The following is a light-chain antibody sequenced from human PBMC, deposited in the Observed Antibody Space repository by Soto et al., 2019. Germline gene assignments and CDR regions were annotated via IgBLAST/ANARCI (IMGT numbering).Light chain of an antibody. CDR2: EVN. CDR1: SSDVGGYNY. Sequence: QSVLTQPPSASGSPGQSVTISCTGTSSDVGGYNYVSWFQQHPGKAPKLIIHEVNQRPSGVPDRFSGSKSGNTASLTVSGLQADDEGTYYCSSYAGYNNVVFGTGTKVTLL. CDR3: SSYAGYNNVV. J-gene: IGLJ1*01. V-gene: IGLV2-8*01.